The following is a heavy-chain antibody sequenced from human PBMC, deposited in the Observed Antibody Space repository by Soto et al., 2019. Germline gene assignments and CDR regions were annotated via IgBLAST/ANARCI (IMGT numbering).Heavy chain of an antibody. J-gene: IGHJ6*02. CDR2: MNPNSGNT. D-gene: IGHD2-15*01. Sequence: ASVKVSCKASGYTFTSYDINWVRQATGQGLEWMGWMNPNSGNTGYAQKFQGRVTMTRNTSISTAYMELSSLRSEDTAVYYCARDQKYCSGGSCYLGDHYYGMDVWGQGTTVTVSS. CDR3: ARDQKYCSGGSCYLGDHYYGMDV. V-gene: IGHV1-8*01. CDR1: GYTFTSYD.